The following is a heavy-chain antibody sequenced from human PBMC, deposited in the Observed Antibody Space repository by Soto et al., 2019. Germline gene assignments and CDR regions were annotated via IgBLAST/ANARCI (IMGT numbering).Heavy chain of an antibody. D-gene: IGHD3-3*01. V-gene: IGHV3-53*01. J-gene: IGHJ4*02. CDR2: IYSGGNT. CDR1: GFTVSSNY. CDR3: ARGFWSGYSPFDY. Sequence: EVQLVESGGGLIQPGGSLRLSCAASGFTVSSNYMSWVRQAPGKGLEWVSVIYSGGNTYYADSVKGRFTISRDNSKNTLYLQMNSLRADDTAVYYCARGFWSGYSPFDYWGQGTLVTVSS.